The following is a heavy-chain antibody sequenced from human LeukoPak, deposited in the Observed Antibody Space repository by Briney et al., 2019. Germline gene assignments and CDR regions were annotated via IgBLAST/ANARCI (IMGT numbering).Heavy chain of an antibody. D-gene: IGHD2-2*01. CDR2: ISGSGGST. J-gene: IGHJ4*02. Sequence: PGGSLSLSCAASGFTFSSYAMSWVRQAPGKGLEWVSAISGSGGSTYYADSVKGRFTISRDNSKNTLYLQMNSLRAEDTAVYYCAKDRGYCSSTGCYSGLGYWGQGTLVTVSS. V-gene: IGHV3-23*01. CDR3: AKDRGYCSSTGCYSGLGY. CDR1: GFTFSSYA.